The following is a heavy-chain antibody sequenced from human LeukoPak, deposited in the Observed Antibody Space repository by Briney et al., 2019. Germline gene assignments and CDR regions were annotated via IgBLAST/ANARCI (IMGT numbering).Heavy chain of an antibody. CDR1: GFTFSSYG. CDR3: ALHGGATVVNGPGGDY. V-gene: IGHV3-30*03. CDR2: ISYDGSNK. J-gene: IGHJ4*02. D-gene: IGHD4-23*01. Sequence: GGSLRLSCAASGFTFSSYGMHWVRQAPGKGLEWVAVISYDGSNKYYADSVKGRFTISRDNSKNTLYLQMNSLRAEDTAVYYCALHGGATVVNGPGGDYWGQGTLVTVSS.